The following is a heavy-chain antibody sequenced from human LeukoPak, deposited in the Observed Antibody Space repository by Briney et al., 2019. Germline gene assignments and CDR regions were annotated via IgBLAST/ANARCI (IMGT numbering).Heavy chain of an antibody. CDR1: GFTFSSSW. D-gene: IGHD1-1*01. J-gene: IGHJ3*02. CDR3: ARETSAFDI. V-gene: IGHV3-7*01. CDR2: INQDGSQK. Sequence: PGGSLRLSCAASGFTFSSSWMSWVRQAPGKGLEWVATINQDGSQKNYVDSVKGRFTISRDNAKNSLYLQMNSLGAEDTAVYYCARETSAFDIWGQGTMVTVSS.